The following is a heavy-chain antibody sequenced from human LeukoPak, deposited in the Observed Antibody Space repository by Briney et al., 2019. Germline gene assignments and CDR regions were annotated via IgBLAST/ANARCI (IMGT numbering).Heavy chain of an antibody. CDR1: GFIFSNYA. Sequence: PGGSLRLSCAASGFIFSNYAMSWVRQAPGKGLEWVPSISGSGDNTYYADSVRGRFTISRDNSKNTLYLQIYNLRAEDAAIYYCAKDLALYTGPYTGSYYSPIDYWGQGTLVTVSS. CDR2: ISGSGDNT. D-gene: IGHD1-26*01. V-gene: IGHV3-23*01. J-gene: IGHJ4*02. CDR3: AKDLALYTGPYTGSYYSPIDY.